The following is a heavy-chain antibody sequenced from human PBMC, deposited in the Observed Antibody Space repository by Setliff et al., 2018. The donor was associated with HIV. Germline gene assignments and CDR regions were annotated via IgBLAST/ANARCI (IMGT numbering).Heavy chain of an antibody. CDR1: GGTFSSYA. CDR3: ARTRPYYVWGSYRVKGPTFDAFDI. J-gene: IGHJ3*02. V-gene: IGHV1-69*05. CDR2: IIPIFGTA. Sequence: ASVKVSCKASGGTFSSYAISWVRQAPGQGLEWMGGIIPIFGTANYAQKFQDRVTITTDESTSTAYMELSSLRSEDTAVYYCARTRPYYVWGSYRVKGPTFDAFDIWGQGTMVTVSS. D-gene: IGHD3-16*02.